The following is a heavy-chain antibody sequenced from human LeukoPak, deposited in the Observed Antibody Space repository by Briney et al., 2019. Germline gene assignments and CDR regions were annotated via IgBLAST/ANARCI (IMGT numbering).Heavy chain of an antibody. CDR3: AKDRGIVGATGDY. J-gene: IGHJ4*02. V-gene: IGHV3-23*01. CDR2: ISGSGGST. CDR1: GFTFSSYA. Sequence: GGSLILSCAASGFTFSSYAMSWVRQAPGKGLEWVSAISGSGGSTYYADSVKGRFTISRDNSKNTLYLQMNSLRAEDTAVYYCAKDRGIVGATGDYWGQGTLVTVSS. D-gene: IGHD1-26*01.